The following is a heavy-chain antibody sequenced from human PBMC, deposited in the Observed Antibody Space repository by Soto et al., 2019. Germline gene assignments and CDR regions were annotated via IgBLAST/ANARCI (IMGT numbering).Heavy chain of an antibody. D-gene: IGHD3-22*01. CDR2: VYYGGST. V-gene: IGHV4-39*01. CDR3: AGGDYYHSSGYYFYCYTMDV. J-gene: IGHJ6*02. CDR1: GGSISSSSYY. Sequence: QLHLQESGPGMVKPSETLSLTCTVSGGSISSSSYYWGWIRQPPGKGLEWIGNVYYGGSTYYNPSLKSRDTISVETSKSQFSLKLSSVTAADTAVYYCAGGDYYHSSGYYFYCYTMDVWGQGTKVTV.